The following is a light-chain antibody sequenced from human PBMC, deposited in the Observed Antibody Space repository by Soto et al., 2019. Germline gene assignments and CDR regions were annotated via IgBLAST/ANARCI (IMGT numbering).Light chain of an antibody. Sequence: EVVMRQSPATLSVSPGEGATLSCRAIQSISSNNLAWYQQKPGQAPRLLIYDASTRATGIPGRFSGSGSGTEFTLTISSLQSEDFAVYYCQQFDKWPPSTFGQGTKVDIK. J-gene: IGKJ1*01. CDR3: QQFDKWPPST. CDR1: QSISSN. CDR2: DAS. V-gene: IGKV3-15*01.